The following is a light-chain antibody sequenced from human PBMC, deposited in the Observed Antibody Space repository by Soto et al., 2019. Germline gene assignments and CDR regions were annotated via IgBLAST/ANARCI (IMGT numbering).Light chain of an antibody. CDR3: QSFDRSLSGSVV. J-gene: IGLJ2*01. CDR1: SSNIGAQSD. V-gene: IGLV1-40*01. CDR2: DTI. Sequence: QSVLTQPPAVSGAPGQRVTISCTGSSSNIGAQSDVHWYQQLPGTAPKLLIYDTINRPSGVPDRFSGSKSGTSASLVITGLQAEDEADYYCQSFDRSLSGSVVFGGGTKVTVL.